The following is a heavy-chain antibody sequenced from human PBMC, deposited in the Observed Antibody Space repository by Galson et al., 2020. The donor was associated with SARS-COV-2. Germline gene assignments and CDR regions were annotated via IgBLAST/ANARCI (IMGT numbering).Heavy chain of an antibody. CDR3: AKDSIFGDGYGMDV. Sequence: VGSLRLPCAASGFTFSIYGMHWVRQAPGKGLEWLAVIWYDGSNKYYADSVKGRFTIPRDNSKNTLYLQMNSLRAEDTAVYYFAKDSIFGDGYGMDVWGQGNKVTGS. J-gene: IGHJ6*02. D-gene: IGHD3-3*01. CDR2: IWYDGSNK. V-gene: IGHV3-33*06. CDR1: GFTFSIYG.